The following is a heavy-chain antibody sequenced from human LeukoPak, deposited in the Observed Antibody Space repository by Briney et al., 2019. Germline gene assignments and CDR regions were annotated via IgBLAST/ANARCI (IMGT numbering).Heavy chain of an antibody. V-gene: IGHV3-66*01. J-gene: IGHJ4*02. CDR2: IYSGGST. D-gene: IGHD6-25*01. Sequence: PGGSLRLSCAASGFTVSSNYMSWVRQAPRKGLEWVSVIYSGGSTYYADSVKGRFTISRDNSKNTLYLQMNSLRAEDTAVYYCARDKAAISLFDYWGQGTLVTVSS. CDR1: GFTVSSNY. CDR3: ARDKAAISLFDY.